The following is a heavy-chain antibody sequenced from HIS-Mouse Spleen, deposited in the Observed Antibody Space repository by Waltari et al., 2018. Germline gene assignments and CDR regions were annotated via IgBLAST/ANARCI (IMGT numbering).Heavy chain of an antibody. CDR2: VIPILGIA. Sequence: QVQLVQSGAEVKKPGSSVKVSCKASGGTFSSYAISWVRQAPGQGLEWMGRVIPILGIANYAQKFQGRVTSTADKSTSTAYMELSSLRAEDTAVYYCARHPEIAAAVGAFDIWGQGTMVTVSS. CDR3: ARHPEIAAAVGAFDI. V-gene: IGHV1-69*04. D-gene: IGHD6-13*01. J-gene: IGHJ3*02. CDR1: GGTFSSYA.